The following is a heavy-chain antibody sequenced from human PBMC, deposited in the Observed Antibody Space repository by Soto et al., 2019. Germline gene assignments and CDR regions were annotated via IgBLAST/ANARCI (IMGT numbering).Heavy chain of an antibody. CDR1: GGTISSGGYS. J-gene: IGHJ3*02. CDR3: ARGGSSWFDSFDT. Sequence: PSETLSLTCAVSGGTISSGGYSWSWIRQPPGKGLEWIGYIYHSGSTYYNPSLKSRVTISVDTSSNQFSLRLSSVTAADTAIYYCARGGSSWFDSFDTWGPGTLVTVSS. CDR2: IYHSGST. D-gene: IGHD6-13*01. V-gene: IGHV4-30-2*01.